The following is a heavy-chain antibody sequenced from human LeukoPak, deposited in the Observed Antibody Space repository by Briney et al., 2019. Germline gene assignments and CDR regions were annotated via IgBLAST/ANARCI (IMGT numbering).Heavy chain of an antibody. V-gene: IGHV4-34*01. CDR3: AGGTTPGVF. CDR2: INHSGST. D-gene: IGHD3-10*01. J-gene: IGHJ4*02. Sequence: SETLSLTCAVYGGSFSGYYWTWIRQPPGKGLEWIGEINHSGSTNYNPSLKSRVTISIDTSKNHISLNLTSVTAADTALYYCAGGTTPGVFWGQGTLATVSS. CDR1: GGSFSGYY.